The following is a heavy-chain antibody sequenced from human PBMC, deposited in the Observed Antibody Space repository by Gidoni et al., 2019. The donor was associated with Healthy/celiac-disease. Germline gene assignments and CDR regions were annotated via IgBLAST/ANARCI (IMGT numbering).Heavy chain of an antibody. CDR1: GFTVSSNY. D-gene: IGHD3-22*01. CDR2: IYSGGST. Sequence: EVQLVESGGGLVQPGGSLRLSCAASGFTVSSNYMSWVRQAPGKGLEWVSVIYSGGSTYYADSVKGRFTISRDNSKNTLYLQMNSLRAEDTAVYYCARIPDSDYYDSPSFDYWGQGTLVTVSS. V-gene: IGHV3-66*01. J-gene: IGHJ4*02. CDR3: ARIPDSDYYDSPSFDY.